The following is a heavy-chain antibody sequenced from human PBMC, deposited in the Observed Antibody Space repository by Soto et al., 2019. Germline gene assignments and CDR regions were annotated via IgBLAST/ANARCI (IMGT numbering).Heavy chain of an antibody. CDR1: GGSISSYY. J-gene: IGHJ4*02. Sequence: KASETLSLTCTVSGGSISSYYWSWIRQPPGKGLEWIGYIYYSGSTNCNPSLKSRVTISVDTSKNQFSLKLSSVTAADTAVYYCARDKKGVTPDYYFDYWGQGTLVTVSS. CDR3: ARDKKGVTPDYYFDY. V-gene: IGHV4-59*01. CDR2: IYYSGST. D-gene: IGHD1-20*01.